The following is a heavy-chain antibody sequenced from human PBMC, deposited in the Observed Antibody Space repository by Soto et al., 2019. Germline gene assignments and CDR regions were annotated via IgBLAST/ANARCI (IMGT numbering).Heavy chain of an antibody. D-gene: IGHD3-22*01. CDR2: IYPYNGNT. J-gene: IGHJ4*02. CDR3: ARGGEEITMIVAADY. V-gene: IGHV1-18*01. Sequence: QVQLVQSGAEVKKPGASVKVSCKASGYTFNTYGITWVRQAPGQGLEWMGWIYPYNGNTNYAQNLQGRVTMTTDTSTSRAYMELRSLRSDDTAVYYCARGGEEITMIVAADYWGQGTLVTVSS. CDR1: GYTFNTYG.